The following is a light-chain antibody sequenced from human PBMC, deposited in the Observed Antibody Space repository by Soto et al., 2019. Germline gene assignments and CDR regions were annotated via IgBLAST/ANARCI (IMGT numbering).Light chain of an antibody. CDR1: SSDVGGYNY. CDR3: SSYTSSSTYA. Sequence: QSVLTQPASVSGSPGQSITISCTGTSSDVGGYNYVSWYQQHPGKAPKLMIYEVSNRPSGVPNRFSGSKSGNTASLTIAGLQAEDEADYYCSSYTSSSTYAFGTGTKVTVL. V-gene: IGLV2-14*01. CDR2: EVS. J-gene: IGLJ1*01.